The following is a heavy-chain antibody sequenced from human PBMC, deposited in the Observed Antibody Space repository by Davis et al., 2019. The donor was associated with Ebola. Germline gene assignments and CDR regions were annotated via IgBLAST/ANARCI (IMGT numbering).Heavy chain of an antibody. V-gene: IGHV3-30-3*01. CDR2: ISDDGSTP. D-gene: IGHD2-15*01. Sequence: GESLKISCAASGLAFSTYAMHWVRQAPGKGLEWVAIISDDGSTPYYADSVKGRFTISRDNSKNTLYLQMNSLRAEDTALYYCARDRYEWDSIVVVAPVDIWGQGTMVTVSS. CDR1: GLAFSTYA. J-gene: IGHJ3*02. CDR3: ARDRYEWDSIVVVAPVDI.